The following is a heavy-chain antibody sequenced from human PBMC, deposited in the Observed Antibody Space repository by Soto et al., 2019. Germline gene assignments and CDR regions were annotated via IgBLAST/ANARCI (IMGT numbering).Heavy chain of an antibody. Sequence: VGSLRLSCAASGFNFNIYWIHWIRQAPGEGLVWVSRINSDGSDTSYADSVKGRFTISRDNAQKILYLQMNSLRAEDTALYYCARDFGEVGATAVYDIWGQGTMVTVSS. J-gene: IGHJ3*02. V-gene: IGHV3-74*01. CDR2: INSDGSDT. CDR3: ARDFGEVGATAVYDI. D-gene: IGHD1-26*01. CDR1: GFNFNIYW.